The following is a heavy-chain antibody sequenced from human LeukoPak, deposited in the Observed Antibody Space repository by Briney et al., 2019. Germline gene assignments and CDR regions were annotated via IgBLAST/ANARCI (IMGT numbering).Heavy chain of an antibody. Sequence: PGGSLRLFCAASGFTFSSYAMTWVRQAPGKGLEWVSAITSAGTTYYADSVKGRFTISRDDSKNTVYLQLNSLRAEDTAVYYRAKVFFVDFYSPNDYWGQGTLVTVSS. V-gene: IGHV3-23*01. CDR1: GFTFSSYA. D-gene: IGHD3-3*01. J-gene: IGHJ4*02. CDR2: ITSAGTT. CDR3: AKVFFVDFYSPNDY.